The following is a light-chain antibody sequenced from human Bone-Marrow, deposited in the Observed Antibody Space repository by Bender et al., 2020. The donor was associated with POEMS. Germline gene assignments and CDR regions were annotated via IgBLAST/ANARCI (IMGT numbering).Light chain of an antibody. Sequence: SYVLTQPPSVSLAPGKTARITCGGDNIGSISVHWYQQKPGQAPVVVVHDDLYRPSGVPERFSGSNSGNTATLSISRVEAGDEGEYDCKVWDSRRDQWVFGGGTKLTVL. CDR3: KVWDSRRDQWV. V-gene: IGLV3-21*03. J-gene: IGLJ3*02. CDR1: NIGSIS. CDR2: DDL.